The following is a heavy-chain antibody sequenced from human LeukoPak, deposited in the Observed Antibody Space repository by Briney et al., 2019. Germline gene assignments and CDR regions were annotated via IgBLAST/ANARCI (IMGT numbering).Heavy chain of an antibody. CDR1: GDRVSSNFAA. V-gene: IGHV6-1*01. Sequence: PSQTLSLTCAISGDRVSSNFAAWNWISQSPSRGLEWLGRTYYRSKWYNDYAVSVKSRITINPDTSKNQFSLQLNSVTPEDTAVYYCASVDRAISTTGTLGDWGQGTLVTVSS. CDR3: ASVDRAISTTGTLGD. D-gene: IGHD6-13*01. J-gene: IGHJ4*02. CDR2: TYYRSKWYN.